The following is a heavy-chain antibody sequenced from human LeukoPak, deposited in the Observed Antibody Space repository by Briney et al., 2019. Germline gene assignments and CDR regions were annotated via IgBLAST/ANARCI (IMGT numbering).Heavy chain of an antibody. J-gene: IGHJ6*02. CDR3: AKDVNYYDSSGRGMDV. V-gene: IGHV3-30*18. CDR2: ISYDGSNK. Sequence: PGRSLRLSCAASGFTFSSYGMHWVRQAPGKGLEWVAVISYDGSNKYYADSVKGRFTISRDNSKNTLYLQMNSLRAEDTAVYYCAKDVNYYDSSGRGMDVWGQGATVTVSS. CDR1: GFTFSSYG. D-gene: IGHD3-22*01.